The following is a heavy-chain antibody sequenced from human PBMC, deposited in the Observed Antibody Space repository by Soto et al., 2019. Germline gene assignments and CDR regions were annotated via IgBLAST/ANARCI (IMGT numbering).Heavy chain of an antibody. CDR1: GVTFSSYA. J-gene: IGHJ4*02. Sequence: PGGSLGLSCAASGVTFSSYAMSWVRQAPGKGLEWVSAISGSGGSTYYADSVKGRFTISRDNSKNTLYLQMNSLRAEDTAVYYCAKADRSYFDYWGQGTLVTVPQ. CDR2: ISGSGGST. CDR3: AKADRSYFDY. V-gene: IGHV3-23*01.